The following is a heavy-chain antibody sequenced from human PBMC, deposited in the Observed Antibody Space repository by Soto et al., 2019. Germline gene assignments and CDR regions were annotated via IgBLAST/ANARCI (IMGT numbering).Heavy chain of an antibody. D-gene: IGHD4-17*01. CDR1: GFTFSSYA. V-gene: IGHV3-30-3*01. CDR2: ISYDGSNK. CDR3: ASWLGTTGFDY. J-gene: IGHJ4*02. Sequence: PGGSLRLSCAASGFTFSSYAMHWVRQAPGKGLEWVAVISYDGSNKYYADSVKGRFTISRDNSKNTLYLQMNSLRAEDTAVYYCASWLGTTGFDYWGQGTLVTVSS.